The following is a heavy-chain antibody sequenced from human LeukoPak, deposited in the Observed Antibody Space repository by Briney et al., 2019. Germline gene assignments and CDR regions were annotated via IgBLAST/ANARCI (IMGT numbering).Heavy chain of an antibody. CDR2: ISDSGGYT. J-gene: IGHJ4*02. Sequence: GGSLRLSCAASGLTFRTYAMSWVRQAPGKGLEWVSSISDSGGYTFYADSVKGRFTISRDNYNNMLYLQMNSLRAEDTAVYYCARGYDGRGYLPGIWGQGTLVTVSS. D-gene: IGHD3-22*01. CDR1: GLTFRTYA. V-gene: IGHV3-23*01. CDR3: ARGYDGRGYLPGI.